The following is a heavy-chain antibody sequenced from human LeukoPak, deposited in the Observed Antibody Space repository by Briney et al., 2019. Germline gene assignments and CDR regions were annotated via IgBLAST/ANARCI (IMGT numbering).Heavy chain of an antibody. CDR3: AREGLSGWYYFDY. D-gene: IGHD6-19*01. CDR1: GYTFTSYA. V-gene: IGHV1-3*01. Sequence: GASVKVSCEASGYTFTSYAMHWVRQAPGQRLEWMGWINAGNGNTKYSQKFQGRVTITRDTSASTAYMELSSLRSEDTAVYYCAREGLSGWYYFDYWGQGTLVTVSS. J-gene: IGHJ4*02. CDR2: INAGNGNT.